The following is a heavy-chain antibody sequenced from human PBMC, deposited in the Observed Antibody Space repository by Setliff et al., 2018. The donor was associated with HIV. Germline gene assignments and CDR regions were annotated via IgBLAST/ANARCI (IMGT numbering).Heavy chain of an antibody. CDR2: VNPKNGKT. D-gene: IGHD3-10*01. V-gene: IGHV1-69-2*01. CDR3: ATLDYYGSQTYNLALHY. Sequence: ASVKVSCKASGYTFTDYYMHWVQQAPGKGLEWMGRVNPKNGKTLYAENLRGRITITADTSTDTAYMELNSLRSEDTAMYYCATLDYYGSQTYNLALHYWGQGTLVTVSS. CDR1: GYTFTDYY. J-gene: IGHJ4*02.